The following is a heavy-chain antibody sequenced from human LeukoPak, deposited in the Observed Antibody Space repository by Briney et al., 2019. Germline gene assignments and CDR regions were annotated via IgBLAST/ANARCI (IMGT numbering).Heavy chain of an antibody. J-gene: IGHJ6*02. CDR2: ISGGGGTT. D-gene: IGHD2-15*01. CDR1: GFTFSNSA. Sequence: GGSLRLSCAASGFTFSNSAMSWVRQAPGKGLEWVSAISGGGGTTHYADSVKGRFTISRDNSKNTLYLQMDSLRAEDTAVYYCAKEFYFATAVWGQGTTVTVSS. V-gene: IGHV3-23*01. CDR3: AKEFYFATAV.